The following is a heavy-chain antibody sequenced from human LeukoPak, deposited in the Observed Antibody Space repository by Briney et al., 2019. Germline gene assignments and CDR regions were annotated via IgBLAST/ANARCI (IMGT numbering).Heavy chain of an antibody. Sequence: PSETLSLTCTVSGGSISSYSWSWIRQPPGKGLEWIGYIYYNGNTNYNPSLKSRVTISVDTSKNQFSLKLSSVTAADTAVYYCAKPPLVGATVPYNWGQGTLVTVSS. V-gene: IGHV4-59*01. CDR2: IYYNGNT. CDR3: AKPPLVGATVPYN. CDR1: GGSISSYS. D-gene: IGHD1-26*01. J-gene: IGHJ4*02.